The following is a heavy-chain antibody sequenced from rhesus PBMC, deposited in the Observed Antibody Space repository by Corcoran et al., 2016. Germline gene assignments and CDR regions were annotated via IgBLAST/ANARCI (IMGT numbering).Heavy chain of an antibody. Sequence: QVLLQESGPGLVAPSETLSLTCAVSGVSLYGNYWTWIRQSPGTGLEWSGYICGNRERTRYNPSRGGGVTISNDAYKNQSSLKVSSVTAADTAVYFCARHPRGLQYNGYIEYWGQGVLVTVSS. CDR2: ICGNRERT. CDR1: GVSLYGNY. D-gene: IGHD5-24*01. J-gene: IGHJ4*01. CDR3: ARHPRGLQYNGYIEY. V-gene: IGHV4-147*01.